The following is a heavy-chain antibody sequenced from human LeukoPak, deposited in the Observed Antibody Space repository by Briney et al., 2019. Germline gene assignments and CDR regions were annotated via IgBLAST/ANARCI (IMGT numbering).Heavy chain of an antibody. D-gene: IGHD2-15*01. V-gene: IGHV4-59*08. CDR2: IHASGTT. CDR3: TRHLICGGGNCYGAALDY. J-gene: IGHJ4*02. Sequence: PSETLSLTCTVSGGSISSFYLSWIRQPPGKGLEWIGYIHASGTTNYSPSPKSRVTISIDWSKNHFSLKLRSVPAADTAVYYCTRHLICGGGNCYGAALDYWGEGTLVTVSS. CDR1: GGSISSFY.